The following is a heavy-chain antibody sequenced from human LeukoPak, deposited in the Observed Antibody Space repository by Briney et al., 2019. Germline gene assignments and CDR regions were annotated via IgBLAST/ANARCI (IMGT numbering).Heavy chain of an antibody. CDR1: GFTFSTYA. CDR2: ISASGGAT. J-gene: IGHJ4*02. Sequence: GGSLRLSCTASGFTFSTYAMSWVRQAPGKGLEWVSGISASGGATYYADSVKGRFTISRDNSKNTLYLQMNSLRAEDTAVYYCAKRGSSGWYVPAGIDYWGQGTLVTVSS. CDR3: AKRGSSGWYVPAGIDY. D-gene: IGHD6-19*01. V-gene: IGHV3-23*01.